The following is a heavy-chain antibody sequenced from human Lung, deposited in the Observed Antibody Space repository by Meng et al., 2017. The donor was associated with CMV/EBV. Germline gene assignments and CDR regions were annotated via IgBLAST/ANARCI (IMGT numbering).Heavy chain of an antibody. V-gene: IGHV4-4*02. Sequence: QVQRQESGPGLVTPSATLSLTWAVSGGSMSSTKWWSWVRQPPGKGLEWIGEIYHSGSTNYNPSLKSRVSISVDKSKNQFSLKLSSVTAADTAVYYCARADKVRFDYWGQGTLVTVSS. CDR1: GGSMSSTKW. CDR3: ARADKVRFDY. J-gene: IGHJ4*02. CDR2: IYHSGST.